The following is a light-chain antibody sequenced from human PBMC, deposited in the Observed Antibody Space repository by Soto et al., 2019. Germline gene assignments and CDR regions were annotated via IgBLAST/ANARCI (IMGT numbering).Light chain of an antibody. V-gene: IGLV2-14*01. CDR1: SSDVGGYNY. J-gene: IGLJ1*01. CDR3: GSYTDTSAYYV. CDR2: EVT. Sequence: QSALTQPASVSGSPGKSITISCTGTSSDVGGYNYVSWYQQHPGKAPKLMIYEVTNRPSGVSNRFSGSKSGNTASLTISGLQAEDEADYYCGSYTDTSAYYVFGSGTKVTVL.